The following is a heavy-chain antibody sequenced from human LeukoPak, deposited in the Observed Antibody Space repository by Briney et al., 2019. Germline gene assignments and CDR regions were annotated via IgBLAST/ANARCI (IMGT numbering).Heavy chain of an antibody. J-gene: IGHJ4*02. Sequence: GGSLRLSCAASGLTLSNAWMRWVRQAPGKGLEWVGRIQSKTDGGAADYAAPVKGRFSISRDDSKNTLYLQMNSLKTEDTAVYYCTPGHYSSLWGQGTLVTVSS. CDR2: IQSKTDGGAA. CDR3: TPGHYSSL. CDR1: GLTLSNAW. D-gene: IGHD6-13*01. V-gene: IGHV3-15*01.